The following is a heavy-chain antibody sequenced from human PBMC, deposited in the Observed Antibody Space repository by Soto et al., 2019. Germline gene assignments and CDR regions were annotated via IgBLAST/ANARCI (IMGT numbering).Heavy chain of an antibody. CDR2: IAYDGSKK. V-gene: IGHV3-30*18. CDR1: GFSFSSYD. D-gene: IGHD6-13*01. J-gene: IGHJ6*03. Sequence: QVQMVESGGGVVQPGRSLRLSCVASGFSFSSYDMHWVRQAPGTGLEWVAVIAYDGSKKYYADSVRGRFTISRDNSKNTLYLEMNSLRPEDTAVYYCAKKLKPGSRWSLGGVEYSMDVWGKGTAVTVSS. CDR3: AKKLKPGSRWSLGGVEYSMDV.